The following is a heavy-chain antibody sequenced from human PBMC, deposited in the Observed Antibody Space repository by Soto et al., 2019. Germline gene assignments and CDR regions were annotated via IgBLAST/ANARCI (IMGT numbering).Heavy chain of an antibody. CDR1: GGSISSGDYY. D-gene: IGHD3-22*01. V-gene: IGHV4-30-4*01. CDR3: ARALLTYYYDSSGLGGNWFDP. CDR2: IYYSGST. Sequence: SETLSLTCTVSGGSISSGDYYWSWIRQPPGKGLEWIGYIYYSGSTYYNPSLKSRVTISVDTSKNQFSLKLSSVTAADTAVYYCARALLTYYYDSSGLGGNWFDPWGQGTLVTVSS. J-gene: IGHJ5*02.